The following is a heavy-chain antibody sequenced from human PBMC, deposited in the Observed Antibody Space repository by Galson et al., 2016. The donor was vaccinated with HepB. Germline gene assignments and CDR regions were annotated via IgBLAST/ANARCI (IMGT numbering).Heavy chain of an antibody. V-gene: IGHV2-70*11. J-gene: IGHJ6*02. D-gene: IGHD1-7*01. CDR3: ARSNHWNYMLYGMDV. Sequence: PALVKPTQTLTLTCTFSGFSLESTRMCVNWIRQPPGKPLEWLARIDWDGDQYYSKSLKTRLTISKDTSKNLVVLTMTNMDTVDTATYYCARSNHWNYMLYGMDVWGRGTTVIVSS. CDR2: IDWDGDQ. CDR1: GFSLESTRMC.